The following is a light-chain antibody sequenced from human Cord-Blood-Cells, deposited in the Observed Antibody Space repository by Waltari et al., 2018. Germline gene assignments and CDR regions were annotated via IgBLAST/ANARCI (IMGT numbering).Light chain of an antibody. CDR3: YSAADSNRV. J-gene: IGLJ3*02. V-gene: IGLV3-27*01. CDR2: KDR. CDR1: VLAKKY. Sequence: SYELTQPSSVSVSPGQTARITCPGDVLAKKYAPWFQQKPGQAPVLVIYKDRERPSGIPGPFSGSRSGTTVTFTISGAQVEDEADYYCYSAADSNRVFGGGTKLTVL.